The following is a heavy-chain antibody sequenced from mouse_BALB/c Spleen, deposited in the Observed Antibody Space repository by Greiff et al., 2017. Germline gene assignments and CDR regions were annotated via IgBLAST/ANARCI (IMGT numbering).Heavy chain of an antibody. CDR1: GFTFSSFG. D-gene: IGHD2-1*01. J-gene: IGHJ2*01. V-gene: IGHV5-17*02. Sequence: EVMLVESGGGLVQPGGSRKLSCAASGFTFSSFGMHWVRQAPEKGLEWVAYISSGSSTIYYADTVKGRCTITRDKPKNTRFLQVTSLRSEDTTMYYCATYGNGNGGKGTTLTVSS. CDR3: ATYGNGN. CDR2: ISSGSSTI.